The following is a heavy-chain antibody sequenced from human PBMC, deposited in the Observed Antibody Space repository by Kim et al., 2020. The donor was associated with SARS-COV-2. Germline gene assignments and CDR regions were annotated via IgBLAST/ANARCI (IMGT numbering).Heavy chain of an antibody. Sequence: YDRPSLRGRITISGDTSKNHFSLRLSSVTAADTAVYYCARDMGLNYFDYWGQGTLVTVSS. D-gene: IGHD3-10*01. V-gene: IGHV4-31*02. CDR3: ARDMGLNYFDY. J-gene: IGHJ4*02.